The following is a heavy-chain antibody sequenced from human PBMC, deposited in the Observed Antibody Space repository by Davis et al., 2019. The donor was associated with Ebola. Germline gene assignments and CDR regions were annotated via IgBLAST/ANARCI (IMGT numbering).Heavy chain of an antibody. J-gene: IGHJ6*02. CDR3: ARGVGQQLAWAYYYYGMDV. Sequence: ASVKVSCKASGYTFTSYGISWVRQAPGQGLEWMGWISAYNGNTNYAQKLQGRVTMTTDTSTSTAYMELRSLRSDDTAVYYCARGVGQQLAWAYYYYGMDVWGQGTTVTVSS. CDR2: ISAYNGNT. D-gene: IGHD6-13*01. CDR1: GYTFTSYG. V-gene: IGHV1-18*01.